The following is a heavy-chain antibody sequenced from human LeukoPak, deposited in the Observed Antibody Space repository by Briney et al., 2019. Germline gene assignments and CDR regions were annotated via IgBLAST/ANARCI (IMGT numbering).Heavy chain of an antibody. CDR1: GFTFSSYA. V-gene: IGHV3-30-3*01. D-gene: IGHD3-10*01. CDR2: ISYDGGNK. Sequence: GGSLRLSCAASGFTFSSYALHWVRQAPGKGLEWVAVISYDGGNKYYADSVKGRFTNSRDNSKNTLYLQMNSLRAEDTAVYYCARDGNYYGSGSYLDFWGQGTLVTVSS. J-gene: IGHJ4*02. CDR3: ARDGNYYGSGSYLDF.